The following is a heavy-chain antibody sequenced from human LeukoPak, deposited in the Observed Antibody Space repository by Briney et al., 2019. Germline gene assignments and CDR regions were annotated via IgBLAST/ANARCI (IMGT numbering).Heavy chain of an antibody. Sequence: PGGSLRLSCAASGFTFSSYAMHWVRQAPGKGLEYVSVISSNGGSTYYANSVKGRFTISRDNSKNTLYLQMGSLRAEDMAVYYCASSVRSRWDAPNDAFDIWGQGTMVTVSS. D-gene: IGHD6-13*01. J-gene: IGHJ3*02. CDR2: ISSNGGST. CDR1: GFTFSSYA. CDR3: ASSVRSRWDAPNDAFDI. V-gene: IGHV3-64*01.